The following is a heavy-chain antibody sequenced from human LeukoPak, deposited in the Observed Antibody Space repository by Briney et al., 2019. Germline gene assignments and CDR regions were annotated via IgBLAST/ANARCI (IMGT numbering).Heavy chain of an antibody. V-gene: IGHV4-34*01. D-gene: IGHD1-1*01. CDR2: INHRGDT. J-gene: IGHJ4*03. CDR3: ARGPTISETGYFDY. CDR1: GGSFSAYY. Sequence: HSETLSLTCAVYGGSFSAYYWSWIRPSPGKGLEWIAEINHRGDTNYDPPVKSRVTISVDTSKNQFSLKVRSLTAADTAVYYCARGPTISETGYFDYWGQGTLVTVSS.